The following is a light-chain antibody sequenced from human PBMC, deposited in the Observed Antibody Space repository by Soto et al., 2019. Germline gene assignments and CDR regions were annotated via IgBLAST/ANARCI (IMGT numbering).Light chain of an antibody. CDR3: QRHNSAPPVS. J-gene: IGKJ3*01. CDR1: QGISNY. V-gene: IGKV1-27*01. Sequence: DIQMTQSPSSLPASVGDRVTITCRASQGISNYLAWYQQKPGKAPQLLIYAASTLQSGVPSRFSGSGSGTDFTLTISSLQPEDVATYYCQRHNSAPPVSFGPGKKVDLK. CDR2: AAS.